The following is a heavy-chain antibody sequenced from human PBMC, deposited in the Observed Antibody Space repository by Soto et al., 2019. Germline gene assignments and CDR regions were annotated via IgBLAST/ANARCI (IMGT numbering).Heavy chain of an antibody. J-gene: IGHJ5*02. D-gene: IGHD3-10*01. CDR1: GGSISSYY. Sequence: QVQLQESGPGLVKPSETLSLTCTVSGGSISSYYWSWIRQPPGKGLEWIGYIYYSGSTNYNPSLKSRVTLSVDTSKNQFSLKLSSVTAADTAVYYCARELFGRSVWFDPWGQGTLVTVSS. CDR3: ARELFGRSVWFDP. CDR2: IYYSGST. V-gene: IGHV4-59*01.